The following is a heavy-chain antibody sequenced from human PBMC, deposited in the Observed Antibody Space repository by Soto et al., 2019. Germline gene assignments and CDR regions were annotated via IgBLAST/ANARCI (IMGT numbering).Heavy chain of an antibody. CDR1: GFTFSNYS. V-gene: IGHV3-23*01. D-gene: IGHD3-10*01. CDR2: ITGSGSHA. CDR3: AKDGSGRWAMDA. J-gene: IGHJ6*02. Sequence: EVQLLESGGGLVQPGGSLRLSCAAPGFTFSNYSMRWVRQAPGKGLEWVSTITGSGSHAYYADSVKGRFTISNDISKSTLFLHMNSLSAEDTAVYYCAKDGSGRWAMDAWGQGTTVTVSS.